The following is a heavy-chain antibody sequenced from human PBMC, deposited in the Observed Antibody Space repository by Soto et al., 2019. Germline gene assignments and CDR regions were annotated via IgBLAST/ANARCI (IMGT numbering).Heavy chain of an antibody. V-gene: IGHV1-69*06. CDR1: GGTFSSYA. D-gene: IGHD3-22*01. Sequence: SVKVSCKASGGTFSSYAICWVRQAPGQGLEWMGGIIPIFGTANYAQKFQGRVTITADKSTSTAYMELSSLGSEDTAVYYCARDPLDLYYYDSSGYYPPQVNFDYWGQGTLVTVSS. CDR2: IIPIFGTA. J-gene: IGHJ4*02. CDR3: ARDPLDLYYYDSSGYYPPQVNFDY.